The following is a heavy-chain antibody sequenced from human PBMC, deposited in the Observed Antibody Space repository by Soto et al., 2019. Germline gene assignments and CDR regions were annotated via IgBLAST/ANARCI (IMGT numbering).Heavy chain of an antibody. CDR3: ARRVRGYGHYVFWFDP. CDR1: GGSISSYY. J-gene: IGHJ5*02. V-gene: IGHV4-59*08. Sequence: SETLSLTCTVSGGSISSYYWSWIRQPPGKGLEWIGYIYYSGGTNYNPSLKSRVTISVDTSKNQFSLKLSSVTAADTAVYYCARRVRGYGHYVFWFDPWGQGTLVTVSS. D-gene: IGHD4-17*01. CDR2: IYYSGGT.